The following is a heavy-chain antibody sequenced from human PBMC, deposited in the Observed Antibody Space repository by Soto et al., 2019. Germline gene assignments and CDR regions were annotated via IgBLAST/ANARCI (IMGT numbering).Heavy chain of an antibody. CDR1: GGTFSDYC. D-gene: IGHD1-26*01. J-gene: IGHJ3*01. CDR3: ARLHSGSYGPFDL. CDR2: ISSSSSYT. V-gene: IGHV3-11*03. Sequence: GSLRRSGAGSGGTFSDYCRSWIRQAPGKGLEWVSYISSSSSYTNYADSVKGRFTISRDNAKNSLYLQMNSLRAEDTAVYYCARLHSGSYGPFDLWGQGTMVTVS.